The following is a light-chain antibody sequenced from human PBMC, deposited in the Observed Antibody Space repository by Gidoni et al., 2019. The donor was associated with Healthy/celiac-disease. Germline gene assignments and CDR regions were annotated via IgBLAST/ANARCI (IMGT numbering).Light chain of an antibody. CDR1: QSISSY. V-gene: IGKV1-39*01. J-gene: IGKJ2*01. CDR3: QQSYSTPYT. CDR2: AAS. Sequence: DIQMTQSPSSLSASVGDRVTITCRASQSISSYLNWYQQKPGKAPKRLIYAASSLQSGVPSRFSGSGSGTDFTLTIRRLQPEDFATYYFQQSYSTPYTFGQGTKLGIK.